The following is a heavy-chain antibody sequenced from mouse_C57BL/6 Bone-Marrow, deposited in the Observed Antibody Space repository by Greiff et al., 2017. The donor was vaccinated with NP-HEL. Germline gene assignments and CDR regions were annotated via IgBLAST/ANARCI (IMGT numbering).Heavy chain of an antibody. Sequence: QVQLQQSGPELVKPGASVKISCKASGYAFSSSWMNWVKQRPGKGLEWIGRICPGDGDTNYNGKFKGKATLTADKSSSTAYMQLSSLTSEDSAVYFWARSSPLWFAYWGQGTLVTVSA. V-gene: IGHV1-82*01. CDR1: GYAFSSSW. CDR3: ARSSPLWFAY. D-gene: IGHD6-1*01. CDR2: ICPGDGDT. J-gene: IGHJ3*01.